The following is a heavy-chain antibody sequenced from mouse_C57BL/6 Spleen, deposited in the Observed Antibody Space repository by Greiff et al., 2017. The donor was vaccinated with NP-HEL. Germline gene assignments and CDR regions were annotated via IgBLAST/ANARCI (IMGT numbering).Heavy chain of an antibody. J-gene: IGHJ3*01. CDR3: ARSDGYDEGFAY. CDR1: GYTFTSYW. CDR2: IDTNSGGT. V-gene: IGHV1-72*01. D-gene: IGHD2-2*01. Sequence: VQLQQPGAELVKPGASVKLSCKASGYTFTSYWMHWVKQRPGRGLEWIGRIDTNSGGTKYNEKFKSKATLTVDKPSSTAYMQLSSLTSEDSAVYYCARSDGYDEGFAYWGQGTLVTVSA.